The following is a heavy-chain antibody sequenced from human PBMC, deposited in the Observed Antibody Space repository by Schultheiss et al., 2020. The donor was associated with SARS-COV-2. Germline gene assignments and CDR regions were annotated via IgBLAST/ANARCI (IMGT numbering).Heavy chain of an antibody. D-gene: IGHD6-13*01. J-gene: IGHJ4*02. CDR1: GGSISSSSYY. CDR3: ATGIAAAGTYDY. CDR2: IYYSGST. V-gene: IGHV4-39*01. Sequence: SETLSLTCTVSGGSISSSSYYWGWIRQPPGKGLEWIGSIYYSGSTYYNPSLKSRVTISVDTSKNQFSLKLSSVTAADTAVYYCATGIAAAGTYDYWGQGTLVTVSS.